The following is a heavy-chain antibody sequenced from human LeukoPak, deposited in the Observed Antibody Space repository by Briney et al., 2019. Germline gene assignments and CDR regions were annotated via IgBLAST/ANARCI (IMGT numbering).Heavy chain of an antibody. Sequence: GGSLRLSCAASGFTFSGYWMHWVRQAPGKGLVWVSRINGDGSSTSYADSVKGRFTISRDNAKNTLYLQMNSLRAEDTAVYYCAKTSLLQGEFDYWGQGTLVTVSS. CDR2: INGDGSST. J-gene: IGHJ4*02. D-gene: IGHD2-21*01. CDR3: AKTSLLQGEFDY. CDR1: GFTFSGYW. V-gene: IGHV3-74*01.